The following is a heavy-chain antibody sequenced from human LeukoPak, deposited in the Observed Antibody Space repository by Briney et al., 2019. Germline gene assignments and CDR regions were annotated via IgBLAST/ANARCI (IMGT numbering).Heavy chain of an antibody. CDR1: GFTFSSYW. D-gene: IGHD4-17*01. CDR2: IKQDGSEK. V-gene: IGHV3-7*01. Sequence: GGSLRLSCAASGFTFSSYWMGWVRQAPGKGLEWVANIKQDGSEKYYVDSAKGRFTISRDNAKNSLYLQMNSLRAEDTAVYYCARDYGDPGYYYYGMDVWGQGTTVTV. CDR3: ARDYGDPGYYYYGMDV. J-gene: IGHJ6*02.